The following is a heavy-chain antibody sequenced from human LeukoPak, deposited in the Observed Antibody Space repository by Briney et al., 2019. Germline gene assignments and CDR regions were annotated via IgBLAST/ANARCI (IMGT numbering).Heavy chain of an antibody. CDR3: ARDRGGGLIDY. CDR2: INHSGST. J-gene: IGHJ4*02. D-gene: IGHD2-15*01. CDR1: GGSFSGYY. V-gene: IGHV4-34*01. Sequence: SETLSLTCAVYGGSFSGYYWSWIRQPPGKGLEWIGEINHSGSTNYNPSLKSRVTISVDTSKNQFSQKLSSVTAADTAVYYCARDRGGGLIDYWGQGTLVTVSS.